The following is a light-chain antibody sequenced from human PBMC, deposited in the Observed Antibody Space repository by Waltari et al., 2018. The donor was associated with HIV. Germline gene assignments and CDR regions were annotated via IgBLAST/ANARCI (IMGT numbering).Light chain of an antibody. V-gene: IGKV3-11*01. J-gene: IGKJ4*01. CDR1: QSVGRL. CDR3: QQRESWPPVT. Sequence: EIVLTQAPAPLSVSTGDTAILSCRASQSVGRLLAWYQQKSGQSPILLLYETSTRAAGTPGRFNGSGSGTDFALTITDVEPADVAVYYCQQRESWPPVTFGGGTRV. CDR2: ETS.